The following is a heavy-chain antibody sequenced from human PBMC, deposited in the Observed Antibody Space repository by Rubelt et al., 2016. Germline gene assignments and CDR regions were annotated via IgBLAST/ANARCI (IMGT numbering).Heavy chain of an antibody. D-gene: IGHD3-16*02. CDR2: VYYSGTT. CDR1: GGSVTSYNYY. J-gene: IGHJ4*02. CDR3: VLRLWELSHFDY. Sequence: QLQLQESGPGLVKPSETLSLTCTVSGGSVTSYNYYWGWIRQPPGKGLEWIGNVYYSGTTYYNPSLKSRITMSVDASKNQFSLNLSSVTAADTAVYYCVLRLWELSHFDYWGQGTLVTVSS. V-gene: IGHV4-39*01.